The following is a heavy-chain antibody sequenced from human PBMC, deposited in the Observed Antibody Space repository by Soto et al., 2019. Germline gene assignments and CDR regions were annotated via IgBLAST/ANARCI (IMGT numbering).Heavy chain of an antibody. D-gene: IGHD1-26*01. J-gene: IGHJ4*02. V-gene: IGHV3-23*01. CDR3: ARVQVPELLRLRHFEY. Sequence: EVQLLESGGGLVQPGKSLRLSCVASGFTFSSYAMSWVRQAPGKGLEWVSIISDSDSGDSTYFPDSLRGRFTSSRDNSKNTLYLQMTSLGAEDTAVYSCARVQVPELLRLRHFEYWGQGTLVTVSS. CDR2: ISDSDSGDST. CDR1: GFTFSSYA.